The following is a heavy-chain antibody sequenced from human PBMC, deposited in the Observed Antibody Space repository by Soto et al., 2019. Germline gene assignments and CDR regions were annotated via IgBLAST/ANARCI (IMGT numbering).Heavy chain of an antibody. V-gene: IGHV3-9*01. Sequence: GGTLRLSCVAAAISFGDYAMHWVRQVPGKGLEWVSGINRDSGDIGYADSVKGRFTISRDNAKNSLYLQMNSLKTEDTALYYCAKDTAPGFYDANGHLDYWGQGTPVTVSS. J-gene: IGHJ4*02. D-gene: IGHD2-8*01. CDR1: AISFGDYA. CDR2: INRDSGDI. CDR3: AKDTAPGFYDANGHLDY.